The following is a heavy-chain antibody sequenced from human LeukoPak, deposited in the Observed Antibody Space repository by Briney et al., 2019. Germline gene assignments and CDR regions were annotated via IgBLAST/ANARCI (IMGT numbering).Heavy chain of an antibody. CDR3: SKGIVARKPNRFDP. Sequence: GGSLRLSCAASGFTFSSYAMSWVRQAPGKGLEWVSAISGSGGSTYYADSVKGRFTISRDNSKNTLYLQMNSLRAEDTAVYNCSKGIVARKPNRFDPWGQGTLVTVSS. CDR2: ISGSGGST. D-gene: IGHD6-6*01. V-gene: IGHV3-23*01. J-gene: IGHJ5*02. CDR1: GFTFSSYA.